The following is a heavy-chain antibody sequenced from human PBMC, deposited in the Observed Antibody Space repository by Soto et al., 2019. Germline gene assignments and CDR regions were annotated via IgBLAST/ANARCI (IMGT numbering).Heavy chain of an antibody. J-gene: IGHJ4*02. Sequence: QVQLQQWGAGLLKPSETLSLTCAVYGGSFSGYYWNWIRQPPGKGLEWIGEINHSGSTNYNPSLKSRVTISVDTSKNQFSLKLSSVTAADTAVYYCASAADDSSGYYYGYFDYWGQGTLVTVSS. CDR1: GGSFSGYY. CDR3: ASAADDSSGYYYGYFDY. V-gene: IGHV4-34*01. CDR2: INHSGST. D-gene: IGHD3-22*01.